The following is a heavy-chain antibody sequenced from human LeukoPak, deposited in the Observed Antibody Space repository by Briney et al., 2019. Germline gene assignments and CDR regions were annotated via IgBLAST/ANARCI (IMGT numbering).Heavy chain of an antibody. CDR1: GYTFTGYY. Sequence: ASVKFSCKASGYTFTGYYMHWVRQAPGQGLEWMGRINPNSGGTNYAQKFQGRVTMTRDTSISTAYMELSRLRSDDTAVYYCARPYSRNDFDYWGQGTLVTVSS. D-gene: IGHD6-13*01. CDR3: ARPYSRNDFDY. V-gene: IGHV1-2*06. CDR2: INPNSGGT. J-gene: IGHJ4*02.